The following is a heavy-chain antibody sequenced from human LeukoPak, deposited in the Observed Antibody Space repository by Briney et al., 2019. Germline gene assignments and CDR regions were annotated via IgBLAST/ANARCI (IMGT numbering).Heavy chain of an antibody. D-gene: IGHD3-22*01. CDR3: ASVEPALPDGYYYDSSGGYYFDY. CDR2: IYYSGST. CDR1: GGSISSSSYY. Sequence: PSETLSLTCTVSGGSISSSSYYWGWIRQPPGKGLEWIGSIYYSGSTYYNPSLKSRVTISVDTSKNQFSLKLSSVTAADTAVYYCASVEPALPDGYYYDSSGGYYFDYWGQGTLVTVPS. J-gene: IGHJ4*02. V-gene: IGHV4-39*01.